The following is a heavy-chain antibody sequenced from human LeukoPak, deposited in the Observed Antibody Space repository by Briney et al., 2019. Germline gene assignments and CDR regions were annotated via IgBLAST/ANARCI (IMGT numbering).Heavy chain of an antibody. CDR1: GRSLSRNY. CDR3: VRDHASFMVRGVNRPAYYFDY. V-gene: IGHV4-4*07. J-gene: IGHJ4*02. D-gene: IGHD3-10*01. CDR2: MYTSVNI. Sequence: SKTHSLPFTDLGRSLSRNYWSWHRQRAGMGLEWFSHMYTSVNINYNCLLKSRVTMSVDTSKNQFSLKLTSVTAADTAVYYCVRDHASFMVRGVNRPAYYFDYWGQGTLVTGSS.